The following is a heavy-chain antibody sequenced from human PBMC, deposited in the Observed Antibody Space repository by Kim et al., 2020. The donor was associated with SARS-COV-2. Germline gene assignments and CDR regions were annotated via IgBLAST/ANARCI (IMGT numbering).Heavy chain of an antibody. D-gene: IGHD3-9*01. CDR3: TTDRLRYFDWLLYPQEFDY. V-gene: IGHV3-15*01. J-gene: IGHJ4*02. CDR1: GFTFSSAW. CDR2: IKSKTDGGTT. Sequence: GGSLRLSCAASGFTFSSAWMSWVRQAPGKGLEWVGRIKSKTDGGTTDYAAPVKGRFTISRDDSKNTLYLQMNSLKTEDTAVYYCTTDRLRYFDWLLYPQEFDYWGQGTLVTVSS.